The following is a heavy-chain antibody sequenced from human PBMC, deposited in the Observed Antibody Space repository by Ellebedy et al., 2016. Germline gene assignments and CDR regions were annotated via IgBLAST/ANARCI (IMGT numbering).Heavy chain of an antibody. D-gene: IGHD5-24*01. J-gene: IGHJ4*02. V-gene: IGHV3-23*01. Sequence: GESLKISXATSGFTFRNFFMSWVRQTPGKGLEWVATISGDGGSTNFADSVKGRFTISRDNSKNTLYLQMNSLRAEDTAIYYCAKVDGWLQSPFDYWGQGTLVTVSS. CDR3: AKVDGWLQSPFDY. CDR2: ISGDGGST. CDR1: GFTFRNFF.